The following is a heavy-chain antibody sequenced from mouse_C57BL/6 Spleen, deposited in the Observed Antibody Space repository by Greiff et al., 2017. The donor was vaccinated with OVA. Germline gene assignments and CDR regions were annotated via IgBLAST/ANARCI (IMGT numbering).Heavy chain of an antibody. CDR2: IDPNSGGT. CDR1: GYTFTSYW. CDR3: ARGNYYGNYGILHYFDY. D-gene: IGHD2-1*01. V-gene: IGHV1-72*01. J-gene: IGHJ2*01. Sequence: QVHVKQSGAELVKPGASVKLSCKASGYTFTSYWMHWVKQRPGRGLEWIGRIDPNSGGTKYNEKFKSKATLTVDKPSSTAYMQLSSLTSEDSAVYYCARGNYYGNYGILHYFDYWGQGTTLTVSS.